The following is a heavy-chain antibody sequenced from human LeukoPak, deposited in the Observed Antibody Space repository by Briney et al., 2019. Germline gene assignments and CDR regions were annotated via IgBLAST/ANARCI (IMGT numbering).Heavy chain of an antibody. V-gene: IGHV3-53*01. CDR3: ARDSYYGSGSYYRYTFDY. Sequence: PGGSLRLSCAASGITVSSNYMSWVRQAPGKGLEWVSVIYSGGTTYYADSVKGRFTISRDNSKNTLYLQMNSLRAEDTAVYYCARDSYYGSGSYYRYTFDYWGQGTLVTVSS. CDR2: IYSGGTT. J-gene: IGHJ4*02. CDR1: GITVSSNY. D-gene: IGHD3-10*01.